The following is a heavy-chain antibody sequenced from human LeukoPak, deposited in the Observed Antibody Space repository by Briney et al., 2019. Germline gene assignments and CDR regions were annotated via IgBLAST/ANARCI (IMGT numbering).Heavy chain of an antibody. CDR2: IYSGGST. J-gene: IGHJ4*02. Sequence: PGGSLRLSCAASGFTVSSNYMSWVRQAPGKGLEWVSVIYSGGSTYYADSVKGRFTISRDNSKNTLYLQMNSLRAEDTAVYYCARSYYDSSGYSIDYWGQGTLVTVSS. V-gene: IGHV3-53*05. D-gene: IGHD3-22*01. CDR3: ARSYYDSSGYSIDY. CDR1: GFTVSSNY.